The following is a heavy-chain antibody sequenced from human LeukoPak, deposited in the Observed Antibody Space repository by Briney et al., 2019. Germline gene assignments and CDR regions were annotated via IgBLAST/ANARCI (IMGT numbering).Heavy chain of an antibody. CDR2: ISSGSSYI. CDR1: GFTFSSYT. V-gene: IGHV3-21*01. J-gene: IGHJ6*02. Sequence: GGSLRLSCAASGFTFSSYTMNWVRQAPGKGLEWVSSISSGSSYIYYADSVKGRFTISRDNAKNSLYLQMHSLRAEDTAVYYCAREADRYGMGVWGQGTTVTVSS. CDR3: AREADRYGMGV.